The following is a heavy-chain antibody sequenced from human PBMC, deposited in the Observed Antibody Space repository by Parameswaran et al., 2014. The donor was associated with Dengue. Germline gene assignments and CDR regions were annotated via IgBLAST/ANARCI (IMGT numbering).Heavy chain of an antibody. D-gene: IGHD3-22*01. V-gene: IGHV4-34*01. Sequence: SQTLSLTCAVYGGSFSGYYWSWIRQPPGKGLEWIGEINHSGSTNYNPSLKSRVTISVDTSKNQFSLKLSSVTAADTAVYYCARSMSGPNYYDSSGDYWGQGTLVTVSS. CDR1: GGSFSGYY. J-gene: IGHJ4*02. CDR2: INHSGST. CDR3: ARSMSGPNYYDSSGDY.